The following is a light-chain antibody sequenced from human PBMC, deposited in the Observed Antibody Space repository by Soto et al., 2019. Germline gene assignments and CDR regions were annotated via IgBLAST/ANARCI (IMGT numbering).Light chain of an antibody. CDR3: QQRKIWTPVT. J-gene: IGKJ5*01. CDR1: PSVTNY. V-gene: IGKV3-11*01. Sequence: EIVLTQSPATLSLSPGERATLSCRASPSVTNYLAWYQQKPGQPPRLLIYGAFNRAAGIPARFSGSGSGTDFTLTISTLEPEDYEVYYCQQRKIWTPVTVGQGTRLESK. CDR2: GAF.